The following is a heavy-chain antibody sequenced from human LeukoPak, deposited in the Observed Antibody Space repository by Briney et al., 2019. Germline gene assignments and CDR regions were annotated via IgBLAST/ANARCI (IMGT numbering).Heavy chain of an antibody. CDR2: IYYSGST. CDR1: GGXINSRSEY. V-gene: IGHV4-39*01. CDR3: ARSFVRRVVDINADAFDI. Sequence: SETLSLTCSVSGGXINSRSEYWGWIRQPPGKGLEWIGSIYYSGSTHYNPSLKSRVTMSIDTSKNQFSLKLSSVTAADTAVYYCARSFVRRVVDINADAFDIWGQGTMVTVSS. J-gene: IGHJ3*02. D-gene: IGHD3-22*01.